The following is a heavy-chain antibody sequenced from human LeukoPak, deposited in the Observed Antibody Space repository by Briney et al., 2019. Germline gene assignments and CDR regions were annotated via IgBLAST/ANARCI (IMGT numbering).Heavy chain of an antibody. CDR3: AKTFGWPFYFDY. V-gene: IGHV3-23*01. CDR2: ISGGGATT. CDR1: GFPFSSYG. D-gene: IGHD2/OR15-2a*01. Sequence: QPGGSLRLSCAASGFPFSSYGRGWVRQAPGKGLEWVSGISGGGATTYHADTVKGRFNITRDNSKNTLHLDMSSLRAEDTAEYYGAKTFGWPFYFDYWGQGTLVTVSS. J-gene: IGHJ4*02.